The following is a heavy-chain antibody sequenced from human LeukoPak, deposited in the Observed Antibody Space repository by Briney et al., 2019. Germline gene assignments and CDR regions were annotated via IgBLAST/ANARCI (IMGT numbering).Heavy chain of an antibody. D-gene: IGHD3-22*01. J-gene: IGHJ5*02. CDR2: VSVYNGNT. Sequence: GASVKVSCKASGYIFTSYGISWVRQAPGQGLEWMGCVSVYNGNTNYQQRLQGRVTMTTDTSTTTAYMELRSLRSDDTAVYYCARDINRYYYDSHGYYPTDLWGQGTLVTVSS. CDR3: ARDINRYYYDSHGYYPTDL. V-gene: IGHV1-18*01. CDR1: GYIFTSYG.